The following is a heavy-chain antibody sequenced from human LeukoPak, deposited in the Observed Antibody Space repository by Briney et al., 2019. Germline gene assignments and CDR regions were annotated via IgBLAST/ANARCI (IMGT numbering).Heavy chain of an antibody. D-gene: IGHD2-15*01. CDR1: GGSISSGGYY. CDR2: IYYSGST. CDR3: ARDRRYCSGGSCYSDYYYGMDV. J-gene: IGHJ6*02. V-gene: IGHV4-31*03. Sequence: PSETLSLTCTVSGGSISSGGYYWSWIRQHPGKGLEWIGYIYYSGSTYYNPSLKSRVTISVDTSKNQFSLKLSSVTAADTAVYYCARDRRYCSGGSCYSDYYYGMDVWGQGTTVTVSS.